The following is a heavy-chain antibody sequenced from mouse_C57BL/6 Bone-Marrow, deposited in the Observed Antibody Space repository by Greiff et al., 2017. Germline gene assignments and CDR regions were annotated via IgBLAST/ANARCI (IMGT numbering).Heavy chain of an antibody. CDR2: ISYSGST. CDR1: GYSITSGYD. V-gene: IGHV3-1*01. D-gene: IGHD2-2*01. CDR3: ASMVTTRGYAMDY. J-gene: IGHJ4*01. Sequence: VQLQQSGPGMVKPSQSLSLTCTVTGYSITSGYDWHWIRHFPGNKLEWMGYISYSGSTNYNPSLKSRISITHDTSKNHFFLKLNSVTTEDTATYYCASMVTTRGYAMDYWGQGTSVTVSS.